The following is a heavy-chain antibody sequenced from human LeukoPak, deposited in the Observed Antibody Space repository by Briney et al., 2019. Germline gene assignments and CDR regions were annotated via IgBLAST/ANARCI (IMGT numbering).Heavy chain of an antibody. CDR1: GYTFTSYD. V-gene: IGHV1-8*01. CDR2: MNPNSGNT. CDR3: AVGYCSSTSCPYYYYYYMDV. J-gene: IGHJ6*03. D-gene: IGHD2-2*01. Sequence: ASVKVSCKASGYTFTSYDINWVRHATGQGLEWMGWMNPNSGNTGYAQKFQGRVTMTRNTSISTAYMELSSLRSEDTAVYYCAVGYCSSTSCPYYYYYYMDVWGKGTTVTVS.